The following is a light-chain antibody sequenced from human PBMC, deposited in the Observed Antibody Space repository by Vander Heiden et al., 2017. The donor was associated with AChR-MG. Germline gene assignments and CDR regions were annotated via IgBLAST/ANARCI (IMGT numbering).Light chain of an antibody. CDR1: ALPQHY. Sequence: SYELTQSPSVSVSPGETARIYCSGDALPQHYTFWYQQKACQAPITVILQDKERPSGIPERFSGSSSGTTATVTISGIQAEDEADYYCQSTDTTATHQVFGGGTRLTVL. CDR2: QDK. J-gene: IGLJ2*01. CDR3: QSTDTTATHQV. V-gene: IGLV3-25*03.